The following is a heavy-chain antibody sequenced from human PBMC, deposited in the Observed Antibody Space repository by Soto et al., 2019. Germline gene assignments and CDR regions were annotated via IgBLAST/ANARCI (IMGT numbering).Heavy chain of an antibody. J-gene: IGHJ4*02. CDR2: IYYSGST. CDR3: ARGVRQWRAIDY. Sequence: QLQLQESGPGLVKPSETLSLTCTVSGGSISSSSYYWGWIRQPPGKGLEWIGSIYYSGSTYYNPSLKSRVTISVDTSKNQFSLKLSSVTAADTAVYYCARGVRQWRAIDYWGQGTLVTVSS. CDR1: GGSISSSSYY. V-gene: IGHV4-39*01. D-gene: IGHD6-19*01.